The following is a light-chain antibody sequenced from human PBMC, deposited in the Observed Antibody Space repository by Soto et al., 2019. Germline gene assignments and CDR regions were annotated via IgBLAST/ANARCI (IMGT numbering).Light chain of an antibody. CDR2: AAS. J-gene: IGKJ1*01. CDR1: QGISSY. Sequence: AIRMTQSPSSFSASKGDRVTITFRASQGISSYLAWYQQKPGKAPKLLIYAASTLQSGVPSRFSGSGSGTDFTLTISCLQSEDFATYYCQQYYSYPWTFGQGTKVDIK. CDR3: QQYYSYPWT. V-gene: IGKV1-8*01.